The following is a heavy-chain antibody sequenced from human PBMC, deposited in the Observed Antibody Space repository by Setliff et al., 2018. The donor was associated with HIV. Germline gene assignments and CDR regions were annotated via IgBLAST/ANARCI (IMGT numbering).Heavy chain of an antibody. D-gene: IGHD3-3*01. CDR1: GDSFSGTSYY. CDR2: IHFSGST. CDR3: VRPSIGIGGGSIFHN. J-gene: IGHJ4*02. Sequence: SETLSLTCTVSGDSFSGTSYYWGWIRQPPGKGLEWTGSIHFSGSTWYTQSLKSRVTIWVDTSKNQFSLKVNSVTAADTAVYYCVRPSIGIGGGSIFHNWGQGTLVTVSS. V-gene: IGHV4-39*01.